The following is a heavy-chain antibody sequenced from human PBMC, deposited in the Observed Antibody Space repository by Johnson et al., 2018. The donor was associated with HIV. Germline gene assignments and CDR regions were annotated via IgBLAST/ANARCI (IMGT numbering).Heavy chain of an antibody. D-gene: IGHD7-27*01. V-gene: IGHV3-20*04. CDR1: GFSIDDYA. CDR2: INWNGGST. CDR3: ARDPTTQDSRLTGDFGALDI. J-gene: IGHJ3*02. Sequence: VQLVESGGGVVRPGGSLRLSCAAFGFSIDDYAMSWVRQVPGKGLEWVSGINWNGGSTNYAASVKGRFVISRDNARNSLYLQMNGLTVEDTALYFCARDPTTQDSRLTGDFGALDIWGQGTMFTVSS.